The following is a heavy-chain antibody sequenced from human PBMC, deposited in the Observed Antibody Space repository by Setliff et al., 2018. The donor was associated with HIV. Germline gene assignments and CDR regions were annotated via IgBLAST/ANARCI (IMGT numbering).Heavy chain of an antibody. CDR2: INPSGGST. CDR1: GYTFTSNY. V-gene: IGHV1-46*01. J-gene: IGHJ4*02. CDR3: ARGVRVTVVQRASSLDF. D-gene: IGHD2-21*02. Sequence: TASGYTFTSNYIHWVRQAPGQGLEWMGRINPSGGSTSYAQKFQGRVTMTRDTSTNTVYMELSSLRSEDTAVYYCARGVRVTVVQRASSLDFWGQGTLVTVSS.